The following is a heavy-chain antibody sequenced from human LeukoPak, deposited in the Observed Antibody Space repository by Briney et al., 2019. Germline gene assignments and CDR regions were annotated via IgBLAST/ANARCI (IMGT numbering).Heavy chain of an antibody. CDR3: AREGAQRRRPYGSGSYYSPFDY. V-gene: IGHV4-34*01. J-gene: IGHJ4*02. D-gene: IGHD3-10*01. Sequence: PSETLSLTCTVSGGSINTYYWSWIRQPPGKGLEWIGEINHSGSTNYNPSLKSRVTISVDTSKNQFSLKLSSVTAADTAVYYCAREGAQRRRPYGSGSYYSPFDYWGQGTLVTVSS. CDR2: INHSGST. CDR1: GGSINTYY.